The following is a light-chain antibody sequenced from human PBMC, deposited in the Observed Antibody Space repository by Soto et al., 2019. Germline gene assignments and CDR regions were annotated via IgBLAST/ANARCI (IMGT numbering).Light chain of an antibody. V-gene: IGKV3-15*01. CDR2: GAS. J-gene: IGKJ2*01. Sequence: EIVMTQSPATLSVSPGERATLSCRASQSVSSNLAWYQQKPGQASRLLIYGASTRATGIPARFSGSGSGTEFTLTISSLQSEDFAVYYCQQYNNCPHTFGQGTKLEIK. CDR3: QQYNNCPHT. CDR1: QSVSSN.